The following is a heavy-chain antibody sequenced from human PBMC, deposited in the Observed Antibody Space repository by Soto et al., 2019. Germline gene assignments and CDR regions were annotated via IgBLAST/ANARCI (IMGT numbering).Heavy chain of an antibody. CDR2: FYPTGKI. V-gene: IGHV4-4*07. Sequence: QVQLQESGPGLVKPSETLSLTCPVSGGSINSYYWCWVRQPAGKGLEWIGRFYPTGKINYSPSLTGRLTMSADTSRNQFSLNLTSVTAADTAVYYCARCGLDYGMDVWGQGTTVTVSS. CDR1: GGSINSYY. CDR3: ARCGLDYGMDV. J-gene: IGHJ6*02. D-gene: IGHD3-16*01.